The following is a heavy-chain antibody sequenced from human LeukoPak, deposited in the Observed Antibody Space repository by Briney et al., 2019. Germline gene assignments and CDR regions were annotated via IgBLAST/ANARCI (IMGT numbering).Heavy chain of an antibody. CDR1: GGSFSGYY. CDR2: INHSGST. V-gene: IGHV4-34*01. D-gene: IGHD3-3*01. Sequence: PSETLSLTCAVYGGSFSGYYWSWIRQPPGKGLEWIGEINHSGSTNYNPSLKSRVTISVDTSKNQFSLKLSSVTAADTAAYYCARHGGTIFGVVIQTNFDYWGQGTLVTVSS. J-gene: IGHJ4*02. CDR3: ARHGGTIFGVVIQTNFDY.